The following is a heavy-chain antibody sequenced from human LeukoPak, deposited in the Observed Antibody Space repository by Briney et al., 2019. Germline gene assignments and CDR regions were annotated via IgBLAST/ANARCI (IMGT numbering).Heavy chain of an antibody. J-gene: IGHJ4*02. CDR3: ARGTPSYCGGDCFGY. D-gene: IGHD2-21*01. CDR1: GGSISSYY. CDR2: IYYSGST. Sequence: SGTLSLTCTVSGGSISSYYWSWIRQPPGKGLEWIGYIYYSGSTNYNPSLKSRVTISVDTSKNQFSLKLSSMTAADTAVYYCARGTPSYCGGDCFGYWGQGTLVTVSS. V-gene: IGHV4-59*01.